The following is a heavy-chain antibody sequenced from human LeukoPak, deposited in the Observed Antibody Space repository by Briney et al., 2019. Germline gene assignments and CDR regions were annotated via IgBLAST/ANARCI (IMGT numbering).Heavy chain of an antibody. D-gene: IGHD3-3*01. CDR3: AREGYDFWSGYYSRSYGEYVMDV. CDR1: GGSISSGSYY. Sequence: SETLSLTCTVSGGSISSGSYYGSWGRRPAGKGLEWIGRYYTSGSTNYNPSLKSRVTISVDTSKNQFSLKLSSVTAADTAVYYCAREGYDFWSGYYSRSYGEYVMDVWGQGTTVTVSS. V-gene: IGHV4-61*02. CDR2: YYTSGST. J-gene: IGHJ6*02.